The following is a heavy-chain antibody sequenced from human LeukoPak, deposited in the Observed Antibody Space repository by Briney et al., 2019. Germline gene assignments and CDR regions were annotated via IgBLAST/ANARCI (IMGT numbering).Heavy chain of an antibody. V-gene: IGHV1-18*01. D-gene: IGHD2-2*01. CDR1: GCTFTSYG. Sequence: GASVKVSCKASGCTFTSYGISWVRQAPGQGLEWMGWISAYNGNTNYAQKLQGRVTMTTDTSTSTAYMELRSLRSDDTAVYYCARGYCSSTSCYENWFDPWGQGTLVTVSS. CDR2: ISAYNGNT. J-gene: IGHJ5*02. CDR3: ARGYCSSTSCYENWFDP.